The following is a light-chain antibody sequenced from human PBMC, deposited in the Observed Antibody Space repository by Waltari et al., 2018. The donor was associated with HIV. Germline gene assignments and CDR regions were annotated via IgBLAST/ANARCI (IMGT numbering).Light chain of an antibody. V-gene: IGKV3-20*01. CDR2: GAS. Sequence: EIVLTQSPGTLSLSPGERATLSCRASQTVSSSYLAWYQQQPVLAPRLLSYGASSRATGIPDRFSGSGSGTDFTLTISRLEPEEFAVYYCQQYGSLPTFGQGTKLEIK. J-gene: IGKJ2*01. CDR1: QTVSSSY. CDR3: QQYGSLPT.